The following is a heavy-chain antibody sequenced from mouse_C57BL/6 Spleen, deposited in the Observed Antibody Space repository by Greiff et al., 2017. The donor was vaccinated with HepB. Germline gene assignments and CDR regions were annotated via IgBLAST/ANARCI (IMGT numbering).Heavy chain of an antibody. J-gene: IGHJ3*01. Sequence: EVHLVESGGGLVKPGGSLKLSCAASGFTFSDYGMHWVRQAPEKGLEWVAYISSGSSTIYYAETVKGRFTISRDNAKNTLFLQMTSLRAEDTAMYYCARRVGNSWFAYWGQGTLVTVSA. CDR1: GFTFSDYG. CDR2: ISSGSSTI. CDR3: ARRVGNSWFAY. D-gene: IGHD2-1*01. V-gene: IGHV5-17*01.